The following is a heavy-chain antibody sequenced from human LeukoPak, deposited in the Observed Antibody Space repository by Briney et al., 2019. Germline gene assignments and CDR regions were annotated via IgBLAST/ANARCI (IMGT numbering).Heavy chain of an antibody. CDR3: ARSYDYVWGSYRYTGFLSADY. J-gene: IGHJ4*02. CDR1: GFTFSGYS. Sequence: GGSLRLSCAASGFTFSGYSMNWVRQAPGKGLEWVSSISSSSSYIYYADSMKGRFTISRDNVKNSLFLQMNSLRAEDTAVYYCARSYDYVWGSYRYTGFLSADYWGRGTLVTVSS. CDR2: ISSSSSYI. D-gene: IGHD3-16*02. V-gene: IGHV3-21*04.